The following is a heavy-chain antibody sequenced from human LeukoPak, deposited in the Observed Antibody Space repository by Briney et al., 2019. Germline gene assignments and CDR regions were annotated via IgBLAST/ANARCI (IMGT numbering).Heavy chain of an antibody. CDR1: GYSFTSYW. J-gene: IGHJ6*02. CDR3: ARESIYSYYEMDV. V-gene: IGHV5-10-1*01. Sequence: GESLKMSCKGSGYSFTSYWISWVRQMPGKGLEWMGKIDPSDSYTNYSPSFQGHVTISADKSIRTAYLQWSSLKASDTAMYFCARESIYSYYEMDVWGQGTTVTVSS. D-gene: IGHD6-6*01. CDR2: IDPSDSYT.